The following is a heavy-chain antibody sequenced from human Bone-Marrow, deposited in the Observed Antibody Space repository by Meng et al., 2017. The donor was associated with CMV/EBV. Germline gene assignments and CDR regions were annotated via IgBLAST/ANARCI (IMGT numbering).Heavy chain of an antibody. V-gene: IGHV3-7*01. CDR2: IKQDGSEK. Sequence: ETLSLTCAASGFTFSSYWMSWVRQAPGKGLEWVANIKQDGSEKYYVDSVKGRFTISRDNAKNSLYLQMNSLRAEDTAVYYCASEPDYYWGQGTLVTVSS. CDR3: ASEPDYY. CDR1: GFTFSSYW. D-gene: IGHD2-2*01. J-gene: IGHJ4*02.